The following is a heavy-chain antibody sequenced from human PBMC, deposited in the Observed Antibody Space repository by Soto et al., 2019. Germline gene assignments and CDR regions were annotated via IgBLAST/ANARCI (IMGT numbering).Heavy chain of an antibody. CDR1: GFTFDDYA. CDR2: ISWNSGSI. V-gene: IGHV3-9*01. J-gene: IGHJ4*02. D-gene: IGHD4-17*01. CDR3: AKTLKYRETNGDSPFDY. Sequence: PGGSLRLSCAASGFTFDDYAMHWVRQAPGKGLEWVSGISWNSGSIGYADSVKGRFTISRDNAKNSLYLQMNSLRAEDTALFYCAKTLKYRETNGDSPFDYWGQGTLVTVSS.